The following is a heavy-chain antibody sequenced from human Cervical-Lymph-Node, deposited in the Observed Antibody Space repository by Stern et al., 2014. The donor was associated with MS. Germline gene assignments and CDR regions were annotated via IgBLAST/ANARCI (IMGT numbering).Heavy chain of an antibody. CDR3: ARSMGYYDFWSGYYSFDY. J-gene: IGHJ4*02. CDR2: ISAYNGNT. CDR1: GYTFTSYG. V-gene: IGHV1-18*01. D-gene: IGHD3-3*01. Sequence: VQLVESGAEVKKPGASVKVSCKASGYTFTSYGISWVRQAPGKGLEWMGWISAYNGNTNYAQKLQGRVTITTDTSTSTAYMELRSLRSDYTAVYYCARSMGYYDFWSGYYSFDYWGQGTLVTVSS.